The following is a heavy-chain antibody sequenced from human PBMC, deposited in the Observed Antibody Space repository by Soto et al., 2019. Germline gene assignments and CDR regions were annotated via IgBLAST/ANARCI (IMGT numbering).Heavy chain of an antibody. Sequence: EVQLVESGGGLVQPGGSLRLSCAASGFTFSSYDMHWVRQATGKGLEWVSAIGTAGDTYYPGSVKGRFTISRENAKNSLYLQMNSLRAEDTAVYYGVRKQQGVYYYGRDVWGQGTTVTVSS. CDR2: IGTAGDT. CDR3: VRKQQGVYYYGRDV. CDR1: GFTFSSYD. J-gene: IGHJ6*02. V-gene: IGHV3-13*01.